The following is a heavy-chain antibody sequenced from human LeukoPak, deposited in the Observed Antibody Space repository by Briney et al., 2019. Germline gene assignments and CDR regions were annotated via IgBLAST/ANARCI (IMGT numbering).Heavy chain of an antibody. CDR2: IFSRSESI. J-gene: IGHJ3*02. D-gene: IGHD2-21*01. CDR1: GFTFGAYT. Sequence: GGSLRLSCAASGFTFGAYTINWVRQAPGKGLEWVSCIFSRSESILYADSVKGRFTISRDNSKNTLYLQMNSLRAEDTAVYYCARSLQGGAPTGDIWGQGTMVTVSS. V-gene: IGHV3-21*04. CDR3: ARSLQGGAPTGDI.